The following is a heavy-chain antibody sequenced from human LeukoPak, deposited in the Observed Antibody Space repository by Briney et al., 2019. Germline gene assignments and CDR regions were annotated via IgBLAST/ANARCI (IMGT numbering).Heavy chain of an antibody. V-gene: IGHV4-59*01. CDR3: ARVSSAADGYYYYYYMDV. CDR2: IYYSGST. J-gene: IGHJ6*03. D-gene: IGHD5-24*01. Sequence: PSETLSLTCTVSGGSISIYYWSWIRQPPGKGLEWIGYIYYSGSTNYNPSLKSRVTISVDTSKNQFSLKLNSVTAADTAVYYYARVSSAADGYYYYYYMDVWGKGTTVTVSS. CDR1: GGSISIYY.